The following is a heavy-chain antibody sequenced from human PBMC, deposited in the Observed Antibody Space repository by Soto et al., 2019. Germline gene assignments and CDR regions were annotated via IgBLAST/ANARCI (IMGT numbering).Heavy chain of an antibody. D-gene: IGHD2-15*01. Sequence: PGGSLRLSCAASGFTFSSYAMHWVRQAPGKGLEWVAVISYDGSNKYYADSVKGRFTISRDNAKNSLYLQMNSLRAEDTAVYYCARPGSELLPSYWGQGTLVTVSS. J-gene: IGHJ4*02. CDR1: GFTFSSYA. CDR2: ISYDGSNK. V-gene: IGHV3-30-3*01. CDR3: ARPGSELLPSY.